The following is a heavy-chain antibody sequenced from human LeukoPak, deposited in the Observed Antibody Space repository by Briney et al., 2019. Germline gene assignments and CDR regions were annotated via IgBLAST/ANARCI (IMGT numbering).Heavy chain of an antibody. CDR2: ISYDGSNK. CDR1: GFTFSSYG. J-gene: IGHJ3*02. V-gene: IGHV3-30*18. Sequence: PGGSLRLSCAASGFTFSSYGMHWVRQAPGKGLEWVAVISYDGSNKYYADSVKGRFTISRDNSKNTLYLQMNSLRAEDTAVYYCAKQAEAWFGDHAFDIWAKGQWSPSLQ. D-gene: IGHD3-10*01. CDR3: AKQAEAWFGDHAFDI.